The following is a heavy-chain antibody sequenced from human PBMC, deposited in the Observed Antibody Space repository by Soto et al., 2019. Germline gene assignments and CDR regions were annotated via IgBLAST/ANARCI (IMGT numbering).Heavy chain of an antibody. CDR2: IYDSGST. CDR1: GDSISSDNYY. D-gene: IGHD4-17*01. J-gene: IGHJ4*02. CDR3: ARVRCYGDYSDY. Sequence: PSETLSLTCTVSGDSISSDNYYWTWIRQPPGKGLEWIGYIYDSGSTYYNPSLKSRVTISVDTPKNQFSLKLSSVTAADTAVYYCARVRCYGDYSDYWGQGTLVTVSS. V-gene: IGHV4-30-4*01.